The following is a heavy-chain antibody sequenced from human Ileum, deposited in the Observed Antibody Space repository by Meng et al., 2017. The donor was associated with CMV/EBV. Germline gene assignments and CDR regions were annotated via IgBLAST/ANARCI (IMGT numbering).Heavy chain of an antibody. Sequence: VSCKASGYSFSGYYVHWVRQAPGQGLEWMGRINPHSGGANYAQNFQGRVTMTTDTSISTAYMELSRLRSDDTAVYYCARLVAGTYDYWGQGTLVTVSS. V-gene: IGHV1-2*06. D-gene: IGHD6-19*01. CDR3: ARLVAGTYDY. CDR1: GYSFSGYY. J-gene: IGHJ4*02. CDR2: INPHSGGA.